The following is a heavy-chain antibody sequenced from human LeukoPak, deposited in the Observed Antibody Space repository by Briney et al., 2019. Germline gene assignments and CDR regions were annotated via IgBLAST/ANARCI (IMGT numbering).Heavy chain of an antibody. D-gene: IGHD2-2*01. CDR3: VRDPHIVVVPAARVYYFDY. CDR2: ISGSGGST. V-gene: IGHV3-23*01. CDR1: GFTFSNYA. Sequence: GGSLRLSCAASGFTFSNYAMSWVRQAPGKGLEWVSAISGSGGSTYYADSVKGRFTISRDNAKNSLYLQMDSLRAEDTAVYYCVRDPHIVVVPAARVYYFDYWGQGTLVTVSS. J-gene: IGHJ4*02.